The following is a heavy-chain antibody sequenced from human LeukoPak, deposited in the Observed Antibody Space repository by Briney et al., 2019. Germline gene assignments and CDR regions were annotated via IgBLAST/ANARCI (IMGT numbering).Heavy chain of an antibody. D-gene: IGHD3-22*01. Sequence: GASVKVSCKASGGTFSSYAISWVRQAPGQGLEWMGGITPIFGTANYAQKFQGRVTITTDESTSTAYMELSSLRSEDTAVYYCARYDSSGYDAFDIWGQGTMVTVSS. V-gene: IGHV1-69*05. CDR3: ARYDSSGYDAFDI. CDR2: ITPIFGTA. J-gene: IGHJ3*02. CDR1: GGTFSSYA.